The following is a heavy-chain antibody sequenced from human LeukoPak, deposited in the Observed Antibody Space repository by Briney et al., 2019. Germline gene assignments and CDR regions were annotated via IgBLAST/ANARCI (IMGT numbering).Heavy chain of an antibody. CDR1: GYTFTGYY. CDR2: INPNSGGT. D-gene: IGHD2-21*01. CDR3: ARWGGDGEVAFDI. V-gene: IGHV1-2*02. J-gene: IGHJ3*02. Sequence: ASVKVSCKASGYTFTGYYMHWVRQAPGQGLEWMGWINPNSGGTNYAQKFQGRVTMTRDASISTAYMELSRLRSDDTAVYYCARWGGDGEVAFDIWGQGTMVTVSS.